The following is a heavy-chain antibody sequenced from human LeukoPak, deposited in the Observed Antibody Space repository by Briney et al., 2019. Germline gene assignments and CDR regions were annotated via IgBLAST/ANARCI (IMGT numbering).Heavy chain of an antibody. Sequence: SVKVSCKASGGTFSSYAISWVRQAPGQGLEWMGGIIPIFGTANYAQKFQGRVTITADESTSTAYMELSSLRSEDTAVNYCARKATDAFDIWGQGTMVTVSS. CDR2: IIPIFGTA. CDR3: ARKATDAFDI. V-gene: IGHV1-69*13. J-gene: IGHJ3*02. CDR1: GGTFSSYA.